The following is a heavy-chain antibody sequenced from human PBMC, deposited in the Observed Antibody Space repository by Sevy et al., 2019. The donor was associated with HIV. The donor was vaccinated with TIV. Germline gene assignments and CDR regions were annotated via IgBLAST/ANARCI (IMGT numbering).Heavy chain of an antibody. V-gene: IGHV3-23*01. CDR2: ISGSGGST. CDR3: ATRPTMIVVVIPA. D-gene: IGHD3-22*01. Sequence: GGSLRLSCAASGFTFSSYAMSWVRQAPGKGLEWVSAISGSGGSTYYADSVKGRFTISRDNSKNTLYLQMNSLRAEDTAVYYCATRPTMIVVVIPAWGQGILVTVSS. J-gene: IGHJ5*02. CDR1: GFTFSSYA.